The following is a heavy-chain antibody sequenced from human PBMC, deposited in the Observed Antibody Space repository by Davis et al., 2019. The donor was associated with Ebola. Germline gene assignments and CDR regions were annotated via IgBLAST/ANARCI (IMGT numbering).Heavy chain of an antibody. J-gene: IGHJ4*02. V-gene: IGHV3-33*01. CDR1: GFTFSSYG. CDR2: IWYDGSNK. D-gene: IGHD6-6*01. Sequence: LKISCAASGFTFSSYGMHWVRQAPGKGLEWVAVIWYDGSNKYYADSVKGRFTISRDNSKNTLYLQMNSLRAEDTAVYYCARVSSSGDFDYWGQGTLVTVSS. CDR3: ARVSSSGDFDY.